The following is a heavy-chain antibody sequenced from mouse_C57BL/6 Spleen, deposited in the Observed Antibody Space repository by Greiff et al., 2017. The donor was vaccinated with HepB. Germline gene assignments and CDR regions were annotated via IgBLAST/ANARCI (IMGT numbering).Heavy chain of an antibody. V-gene: IGHV5-6*01. CDR2: ISSGGSYT. CDR1: GFTFSSYG. CDR3: ARGGTGY. D-gene: IGHD3-3*01. J-gene: IGHJ2*01. Sequence: EVQLVESGGDLVKPGGSLKLSCAASGFTFSSYGMSWVRQTPDKRLEWVATISSGGSYTYYPDSVKGRFTISRDNAKNTLYLQMSSLKSEDTAMYYCARGGTGYWGQGTTLTVSS.